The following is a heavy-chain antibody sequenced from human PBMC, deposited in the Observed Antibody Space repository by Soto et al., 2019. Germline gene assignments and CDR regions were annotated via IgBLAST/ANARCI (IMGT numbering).Heavy chain of an antibody. D-gene: IGHD6-13*01. Sequence: VQLVQSGAGVKKPGASVKISCKTSGYIFINYYIHLVRQAPGQGLEWVALFNPMSGSTNYAQKLHGRVTVSSDTSTSTVYMELSSLRSEDTAVYYCARDLAAADYCGQGTLVTVSS. CDR2: FNPMSGST. CDR3: ARDLAAADY. V-gene: IGHV1-46*04. J-gene: IGHJ4*02. CDR1: GYIFINYY.